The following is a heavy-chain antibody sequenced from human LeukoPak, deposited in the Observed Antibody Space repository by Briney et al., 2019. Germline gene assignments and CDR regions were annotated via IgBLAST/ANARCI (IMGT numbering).Heavy chain of an antibody. Sequence: PGGSLRLSCAASGISFSTYAMSWVRQAPGKGLEWVSGISGGSTRTSYADSVKGRFTISRDNSKSTLYLRMTSLRAEDTAVYYCVKLPTLSSAGYYWGQGALVTVSS. CDR1: GISFSTYA. CDR3: VKLPTLSSAGYY. J-gene: IGHJ4*02. D-gene: IGHD6-13*01. CDR2: ISGGSTRT. V-gene: IGHV3-23*01.